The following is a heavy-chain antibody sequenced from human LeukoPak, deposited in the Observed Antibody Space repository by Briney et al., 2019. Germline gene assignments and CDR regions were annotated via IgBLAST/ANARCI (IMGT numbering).Heavy chain of an antibody. J-gene: IGHJ4*02. Sequence: SETLSLTCTVSGGSISSGGYYWSWIRQPPGKGLEWIGYIYHSGSTYYNPSLKSRVTISVDRSKNQFSLKLSSVTAADTAVYYCARGGGSANWGPFDYWGQGTLVTVSS. CDR3: ARGGGSANWGPFDY. CDR1: GGSISSGGYY. CDR2: IYHSGST. D-gene: IGHD7-27*01. V-gene: IGHV4-30-2*01.